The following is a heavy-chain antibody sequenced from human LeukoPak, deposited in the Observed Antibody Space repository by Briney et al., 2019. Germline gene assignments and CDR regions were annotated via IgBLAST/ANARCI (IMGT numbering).Heavy chain of an antibody. Sequence: ASVKVSCKVSGYTLTELSMHWVRQAPGKGLEWMGGSDPEDGETIYAQKFQGRVTMTEDTSTDTAYMELSSLRSEDTAVYYCATGLRYPITMVRGVILQPKYYFDYWGQGTLVTVSS. V-gene: IGHV1-24*01. J-gene: IGHJ4*02. D-gene: IGHD3-10*01. CDR2: SDPEDGET. CDR1: GYTLTELS. CDR3: ATGLRYPITMVRGVILQPKYYFDY.